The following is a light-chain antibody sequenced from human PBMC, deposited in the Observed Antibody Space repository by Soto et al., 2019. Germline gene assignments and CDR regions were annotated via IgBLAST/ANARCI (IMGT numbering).Light chain of an antibody. V-gene: IGLV1-44*01. J-gene: IGLJ3*02. CDR2: YNN. CDR3: AAWDDTRNVWM. CDR1: SSNIGSNT. Sequence: QSVLTQPRSASGTPGQRVTISCSGSSSNIGSNTVNWYQHLPGSAPKLLIYYNNQRPSGVPDRFSGSKSGTSASLAISGVQSEDESDYYCAAWDDTRNVWMFGGGTKLTVL.